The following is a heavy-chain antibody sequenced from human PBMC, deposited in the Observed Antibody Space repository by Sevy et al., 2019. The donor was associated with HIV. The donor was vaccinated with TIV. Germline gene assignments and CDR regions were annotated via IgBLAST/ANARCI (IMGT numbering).Heavy chain of an antibody. CDR3: ATQYSYDY. D-gene: IGHD4-4*01. J-gene: IGHJ4*02. CDR2: INSNSGAI. CDR1: GHTFSDYY. V-gene: IGHV1-2*02. Sequence: ASVKVSCKASGHTFSDYYIQWVRQAPGQGLEWMGWINSNSGAISYAQKFRDRVTMTSDTSISTAYMELSRLRSDDMAVYYCATQYSYDYWGQGTLVTVSS.